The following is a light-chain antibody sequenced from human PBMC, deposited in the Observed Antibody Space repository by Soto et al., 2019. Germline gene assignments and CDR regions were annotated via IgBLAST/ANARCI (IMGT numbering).Light chain of an antibody. Sequence: QSALTQPASVSGSPGQSITISCTGTSSDVGGYNYVSWYQQHPGKAPKLMIYEVSNRPSGVSNRFSGSKSGNTASLIISGLQAEDEADYYCSSYTSSSTRVIGGGTKLTVL. V-gene: IGLV2-14*01. J-gene: IGLJ3*02. CDR3: SSYTSSSTRV. CDR1: SSDVGGYNY. CDR2: EVS.